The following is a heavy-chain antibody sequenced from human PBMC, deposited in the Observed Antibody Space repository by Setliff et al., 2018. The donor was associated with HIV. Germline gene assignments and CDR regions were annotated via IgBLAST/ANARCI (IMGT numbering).Heavy chain of an antibody. Sequence: SETLSLTCTVSGGSMSRFYWTWIRQPPGKGLEWIGFVYSTGSINYNPSLKSRVTISLDTSKNQFSLKLTSVTAADTAVYYCASAGSGTRAPPRYWGQGTLVTVSS. V-gene: IGHV4-59*01. J-gene: IGHJ4*02. CDR2: VYSTGSI. CDR1: GGSMSRFY. D-gene: IGHD1-1*01. CDR3: ASAGSGTRAPPRY.